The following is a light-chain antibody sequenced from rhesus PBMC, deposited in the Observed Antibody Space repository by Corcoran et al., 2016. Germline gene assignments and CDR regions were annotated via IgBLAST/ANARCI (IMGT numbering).Light chain of an antibody. V-gene: IGKV1-25*01. J-gene: IGKJ3*01. CDR2: KAS. CDR3: QQHNSYPPT. Sequence: DIQMTQSPSSLSASVGDTVTITRRASQGISSYLAWYQQKPGKAPKLLIYKASTLQSVVPSRFSGSGCGTDCTLTISSLQPEDFATYYCQQHNSYPPTFGPGTKLDIK. CDR1: QGISSY.